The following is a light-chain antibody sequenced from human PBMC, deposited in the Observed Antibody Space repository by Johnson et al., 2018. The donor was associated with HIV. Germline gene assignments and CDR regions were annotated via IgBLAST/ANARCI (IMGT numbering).Light chain of an antibody. V-gene: IGLV1-51*02. CDR2: KND. Sequence: QLVLTQPPSVSAAPGQKVTISCSGSSSNIGNSYISWYQQLPGTAPKLLIYKNDQRPSGISDRFSGSKSATSATLGITGLQTGDEADYYCGTWDRCLSAGRNYVFGTGTKVTVL. J-gene: IGLJ1*01. CDR1: SSNIGNSY. CDR3: GTWDRCLSAGRNYV.